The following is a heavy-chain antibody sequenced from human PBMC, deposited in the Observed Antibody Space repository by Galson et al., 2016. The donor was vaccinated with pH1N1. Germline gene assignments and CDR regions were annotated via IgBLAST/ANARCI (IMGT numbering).Heavy chain of an antibody. D-gene: IGHD3-3*01. CDR1: GYSFTSYW. CDR3: ARWGGEFYDFWSGSDDY. Sequence: QSGAEVKQPGESLKISCKGSGYSFTSYWIGWVRQMPGKGLEWMGIIYPGDSDTRYSPSFQGQVTISADKSISTAYLQWSSLKASDTARYYCARWGGEFYDFWSGSDDYWGQGTLVTVSS. J-gene: IGHJ4*02. V-gene: IGHV5-51*03. CDR2: IYPGDSDT.